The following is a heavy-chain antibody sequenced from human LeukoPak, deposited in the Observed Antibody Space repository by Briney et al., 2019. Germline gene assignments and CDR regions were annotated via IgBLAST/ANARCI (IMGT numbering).Heavy chain of an antibody. J-gene: IGHJ4*02. D-gene: IGHD3-9*01. CDR2: IYYSGST. CDR1: GGSISHSY. Sequence: SETLSLTCTVSGGSISHSYWSWIRQPPGKGLEWIGYIYYSGSTNYNPSLKSRVTISVDTSKNQFSLKLSSVTAADTAVYYCARGNYGILTGSYYFDYWGQGTLVTVSS. V-gene: IGHV4-59*01. CDR3: ARGNYGILTGSYYFDY.